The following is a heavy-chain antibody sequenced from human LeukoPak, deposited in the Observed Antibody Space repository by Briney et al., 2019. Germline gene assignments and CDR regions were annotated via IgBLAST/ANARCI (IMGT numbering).Heavy chain of an antibody. V-gene: IGHV4-59*08. D-gene: IGHD6-19*01. CDR1: GGSINSYY. J-gene: IGHJ4*02. Sequence: SETLSLTCTVSGGSINSYYWSWFRQPPGKGLEWIGYIYYSGNTYYNPSLKSRVTISVDTSKNQFSLKLSSVTAADTAVYYCARLYSSGWNYFDYWGQGTLVTVSS. CDR3: ARLYSSGWNYFDY. CDR2: IYYSGNT.